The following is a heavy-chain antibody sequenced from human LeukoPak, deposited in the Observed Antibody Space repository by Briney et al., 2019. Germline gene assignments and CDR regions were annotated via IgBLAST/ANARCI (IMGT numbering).Heavy chain of an antibody. J-gene: IGHJ3*02. CDR1: GFTVSSHY. CDR2: IYSGGST. Sequence: PPGGSLRLSCAASGFTVSSHYMSWVRQAPGKGLEWVSVIYSGGSTYYADSVKGRFTISRDNSKNTLYLQMNSLRAEDPAVYYCARHLIVGATEGAFDIWGQGTMVTVSS. D-gene: IGHD1-26*01. CDR3: ARHLIVGATEGAFDI. V-gene: IGHV3-66*02.